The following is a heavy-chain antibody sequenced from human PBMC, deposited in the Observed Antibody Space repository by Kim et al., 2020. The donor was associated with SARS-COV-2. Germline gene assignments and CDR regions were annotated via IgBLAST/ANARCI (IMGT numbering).Heavy chain of an antibody. CDR1: GFTFSNYW. CDR2: INSDGSST. V-gene: IGHV3-74*01. D-gene: IGHD5-12*01. J-gene: IGHJ6*02. CDR3: VRQVGGYDSRSGHYSYYMDV. Sequence: GGSLRLSCAASGFTFSNYWMHWVRQAPGKGLVWVSRINSDGSSTSYADAVQGRFSISRDNAKNTLYVQMSSLRVEDTAVYFCVRQVGGYDSRSGHYSYYMDVWGRGTAVTVSS.